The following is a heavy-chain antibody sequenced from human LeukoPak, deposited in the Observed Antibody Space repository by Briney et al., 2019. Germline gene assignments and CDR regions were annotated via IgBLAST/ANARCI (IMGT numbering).Heavy chain of an antibody. Sequence: PGGSLRLSCAASGFTFSSYGMHWVRQAPGKGLEWVAFIRYDGSNKYYADSVKGRFTISRDNSKNTLYLQMNSLRAEDTAVYYCANGYSWGGSAWRGTYFDYWGQGTLVTVSS. V-gene: IGHV3-30*02. CDR1: GFTFSSYG. CDR3: ANGYSWGGSAWRGTYFDY. D-gene: IGHD5-18*01. J-gene: IGHJ4*02. CDR2: IRYDGSNK.